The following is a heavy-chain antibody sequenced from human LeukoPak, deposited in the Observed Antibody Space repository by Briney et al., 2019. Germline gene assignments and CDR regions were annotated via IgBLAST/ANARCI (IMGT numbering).Heavy chain of an antibody. CDR2: IYYSGST. CDR1: GGSISSSSYY. D-gene: IGHD5-18*01. CDR3: ARSWIQLWFPTGYFDY. Sequence: SSETLSLTCTVSGGSISSSSYYWGWIRQPPGKGLEWIGSIYYSGSTYYNPSLKSRVTISVDTSKNQFSLKLSSVTAADTAVYYCARSWIQLWFPTGYFDYWGQGTLVTVSS. J-gene: IGHJ4*02. V-gene: IGHV4-39*01.